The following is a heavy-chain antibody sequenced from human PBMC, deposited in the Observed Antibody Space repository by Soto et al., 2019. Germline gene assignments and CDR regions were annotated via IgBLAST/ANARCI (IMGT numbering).Heavy chain of an antibody. V-gene: IGHV3-21*01. Sequence: GGSLRLSCAASGFTFSSYSMNWVRQAPGKGLEWVSSISSSSSYIYYADSVKGRFTISRDNAKNSLYLQMNSLRAEDTAVYYCARFLPSARLYYYYYMDVWGKGTTVTVSS. CDR3: ARFLPSARLYYYYYMDV. CDR2: ISSSSSYI. CDR1: GFTFSSYS. J-gene: IGHJ6*03.